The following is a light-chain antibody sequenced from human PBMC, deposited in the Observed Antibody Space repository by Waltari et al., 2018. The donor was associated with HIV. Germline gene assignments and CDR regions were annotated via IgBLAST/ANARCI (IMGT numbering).Light chain of an antibody. Sequence: DIQMIQSPPSLSASVGDKVTITCQASDNIRTFLNWFHQKSGQAPKLLIYGSSNLQRGVSPRFSGGGFGTQFTFTINSLQPEDVGTYYCQHLDSLGALSFGGGTKVDI. V-gene: IGKV1-33*01. CDR1: DNIRTF. CDR3: QHLDSLGALS. J-gene: IGKJ4*01. CDR2: GSS.